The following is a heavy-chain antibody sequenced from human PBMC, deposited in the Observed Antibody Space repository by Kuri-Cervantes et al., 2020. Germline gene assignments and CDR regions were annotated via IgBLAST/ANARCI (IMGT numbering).Heavy chain of an antibody. CDR1: GGSISRSTYY. V-gene: IGHV4-39*01. J-gene: IGHJ4*02. CDR3: ARHPWLDSSGYYYVLFDY. CDR2: IYYSGST. Sequence: SETLSLTCTVSGGSISRSTYYWGWIRQPPGKGLEWIGSIYYSGSTYYNPSLKSRVTISVDTSKNQFSLKLSSVTAADTAVYYCARHPWLDSSGYYYVLFDYWGQGTRVTVSS. D-gene: IGHD3-22*01.